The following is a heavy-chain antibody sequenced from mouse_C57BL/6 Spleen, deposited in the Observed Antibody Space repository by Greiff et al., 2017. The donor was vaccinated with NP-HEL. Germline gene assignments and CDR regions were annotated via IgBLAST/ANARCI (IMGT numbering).Heavy chain of an antibody. V-gene: IGHV1-82*01. D-gene: IGHD2-3*01. Sequence: QVQLQQSGPELVKPGASVKISCKASGYAFSSSWMNWVKQRPGQGLEWIGRIYPGDGDTNYNGKFKGKATLTADKSSSTAYMQLSRLTSEDSAVYFCARDGYYVAWYFDVWGTGTTVTVSS. J-gene: IGHJ1*03. CDR2: IYPGDGDT. CDR3: ARDGYYVAWYFDV. CDR1: GYAFSSSW.